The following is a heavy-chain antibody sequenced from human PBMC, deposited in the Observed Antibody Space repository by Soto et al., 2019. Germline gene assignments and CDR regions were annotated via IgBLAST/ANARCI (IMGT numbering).Heavy chain of an antibody. CDR2: ISGSGGST. Sequence: GGSLRLSCAASGISFNTYGVHWVRQAPGKGLEWVSAISGSGGSTYYADSVKGRFTISRDNSKNTLYLQMNSLRAEDTAVYYCFGSYYYYGMDVWGQGTTVTVS. V-gene: IGHV3-23*01. CDR1: GISFNTYG. CDR3: FGSYYYYGMDV. J-gene: IGHJ6*02. D-gene: IGHD3-10*01.